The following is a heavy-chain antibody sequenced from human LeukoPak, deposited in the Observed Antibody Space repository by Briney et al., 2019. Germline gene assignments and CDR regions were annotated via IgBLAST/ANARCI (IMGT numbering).Heavy chain of an antibody. Sequence: PGGSLRLSCAASGFTFSSYWMNWVRQAPGKGLEWVAIINQDGSAQNYVDSVKGRFTFSRDNAMNSLFLQMNSLRPEDTAVYFCARDVHGGAFDYWGQGTLVTVSS. J-gene: IGHJ4*02. V-gene: IGHV3-7*01. D-gene: IGHD4-23*01. CDR2: INQDGSAQ. CDR3: ARDVHGGAFDY. CDR1: GFTFSSYW.